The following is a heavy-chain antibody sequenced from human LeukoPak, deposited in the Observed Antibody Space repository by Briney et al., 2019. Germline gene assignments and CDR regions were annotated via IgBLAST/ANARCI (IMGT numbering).Heavy chain of an antibody. CDR1: GGSFSGYY. J-gene: IGHJ4*02. V-gene: IGHV4-34*01. CDR3: ARGGYGDYAGGFDY. Sequence: SETLSLTCAVYGGSFSGYYWSWIRQPPGKGLEWIGEINHSGSTNYNPSLKSRVTISVDTSKNQFSLKLSSVTAADTAVYYCARGGYGDYAGGFDYWGQGTLVTVSS. CDR2: INHSGST. D-gene: IGHD4-17*01.